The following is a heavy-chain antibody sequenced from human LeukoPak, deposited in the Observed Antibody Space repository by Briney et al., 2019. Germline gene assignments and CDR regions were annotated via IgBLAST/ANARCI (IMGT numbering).Heavy chain of an antibody. Sequence: GGSLRLSCAASGFTFSSYSVNWVRQAPGKGLEWVSYISSSSSTIYYADSVKGRFTISRDNAKNSLYLQMNSLRAEDTAVYYCARLYCSSTSCYVYYGMDVWGQGTTVTVSS. J-gene: IGHJ6*02. CDR1: GFTFSSYS. CDR2: ISSSSSTI. D-gene: IGHD2-2*01. CDR3: ARLYCSSTSCYVYYGMDV. V-gene: IGHV3-48*04.